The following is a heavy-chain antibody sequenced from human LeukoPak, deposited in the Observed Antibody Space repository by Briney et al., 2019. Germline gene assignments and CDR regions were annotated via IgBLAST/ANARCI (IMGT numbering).Heavy chain of an antibody. D-gene: IGHD3-10*01. J-gene: IGHJ4*02. V-gene: IGHV5-10-1*01. Sequence: GESLKISCKGSGYSFTSQWISWVRQMPGKGLEWMGKIDPSDSYTNYSPSFQGHVTISADKSISTAYLQWSSLKVSDTAMYYCARQSRDGSKTRGYYFDYWGPGTQVTVSS. CDR1: GYSFTSQW. CDR3: ARQSRDGSKTRGYYFDY. CDR2: IDPSDSYT.